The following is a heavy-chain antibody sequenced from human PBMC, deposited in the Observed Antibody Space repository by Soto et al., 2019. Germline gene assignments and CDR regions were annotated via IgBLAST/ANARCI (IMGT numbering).Heavy chain of an antibody. V-gene: IGHV3-23*01. CDR1: GFTFSSYA. D-gene: IGHD5-12*01. J-gene: IGHJ6*02. CDR3: AKDLYDGYNSTYYYYYSGMDV. CDR2: ISGSGGST. Sequence: GGSLRLSCAASGFTFSSYAMSWVRQAPGKGLEWVSAISGSGGSTYYADSVKGRFTISRDNSKNTLYLQMNSLRAEDTAVYYCAKDLYDGYNSTYYYYYSGMDVWGQGTTVTVSS.